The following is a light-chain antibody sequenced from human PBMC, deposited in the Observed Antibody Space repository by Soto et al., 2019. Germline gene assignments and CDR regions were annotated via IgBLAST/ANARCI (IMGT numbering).Light chain of an antibody. CDR1: QNVNNH. CDR3: QQYYSYFFS. CDR2: DAS. J-gene: IGKJ3*01. V-gene: IGKV1-5*01. Sequence: DIQITQSPSTLSASVGDRVTITCRASQNVNNHLAWYWQKPGSAPRLLIYDASTLQVGVPSRFSGSGSGTDFTLTINSLQPDDFATYYCQQYYSYFFSFGPGTRVDIK.